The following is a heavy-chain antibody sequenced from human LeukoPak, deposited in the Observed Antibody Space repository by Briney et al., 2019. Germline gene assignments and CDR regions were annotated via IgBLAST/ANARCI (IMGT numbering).Heavy chain of an antibody. CDR3: ATSRDYVLPA. V-gene: IGHV4-39*01. CDR2: IYYSGST. CDR1: GGSISSSSYY. Sequence: PSETLSLTCTVSGGSISSSSYYWGWIRQPPGTGLEWIGSIYYSGSTYYNPSLKSRVTISVDTSKNQFSLKLSSVTAADTAVYYCATSRDYVLPAWGQGTLVTVSS. D-gene: IGHD4-17*01. J-gene: IGHJ5*02.